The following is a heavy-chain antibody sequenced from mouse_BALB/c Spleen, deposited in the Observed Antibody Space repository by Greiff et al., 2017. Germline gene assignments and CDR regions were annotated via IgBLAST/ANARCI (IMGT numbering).Heavy chain of an antibody. J-gene: IGHJ2*01. D-gene: IGHD3-3*01. CDR2: LIPNNGAT. V-gene: IGHV1-18*01. CDR3: AREGTTGRYYFDY. Sequence: VQLQQSGPELVKPGASVKISCKASGYTFTDYNMAWVKQRHGESLEWIGDLIPNNGATIYSQKFKDKATLTVDKSSNTAYMELRSLTSEDTAVYYCAREGTTGRYYFDYWGQGTTLTVSS. CDR1: GYTFTDYN.